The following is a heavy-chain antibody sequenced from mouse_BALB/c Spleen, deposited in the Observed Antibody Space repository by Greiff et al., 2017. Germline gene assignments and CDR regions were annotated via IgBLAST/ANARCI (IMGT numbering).Heavy chain of an antibody. V-gene: IGHV1-14*01. CDR3: ARLGGSSELTGVYAMDY. J-gene: IGHJ4*01. D-gene: IGHD1-1*01. CDR1: GYTFTSYV. CDR2: INPYNDGT. Sequence: EVQLQQSGPELVKPGASVKMSCKASGYTFTSYVMHWVKQKPGQGLEWIGYINPYNDGTKYNEKFKGKATLTSDKSSSTAYMELSSLTSEDSAVYYCARLGGSSELTGVYAMDYWGQGTSVTVSS.